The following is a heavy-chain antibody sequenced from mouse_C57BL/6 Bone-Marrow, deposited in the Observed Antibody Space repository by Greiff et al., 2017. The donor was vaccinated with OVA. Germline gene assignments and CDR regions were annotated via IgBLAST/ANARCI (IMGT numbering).Heavy chain of an antibody. CDR2: ISDGGSYT. Sequence: EVQLVESGGGLVKPGGSLKLSCAASGFTFSSYAMSWVRQTPEKRLEWVATISDGGSYTYYPDNVKGRFTISRDNAKNNLYLQMGHLKSEDTAMYYCARDEDYDYFLFADWGQGTLVTVSA. D-gene: IGHD2-4*01. V-gene: IGHV5-4*01. J-gene: IGHJ3*01. CDR3: ARDEDYDYFLFAD. CDR1: GFTFSSYA.